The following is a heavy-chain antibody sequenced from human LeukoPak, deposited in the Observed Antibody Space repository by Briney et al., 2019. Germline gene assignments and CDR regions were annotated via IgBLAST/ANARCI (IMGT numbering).Heavy chain of an antibody. J-gene: IGHJ4*02. CDR3: AKHPSLGAFDY. D-gene: IGHD4-17*01. CDR1: GGSFSSYY. Sequence: SETLSLTCAVYGGSFSSYYWGWIRQPPEKGLQWIGTIYYSGSTYYNPSLKSRVTISVDTSKNQFSLNMSSVTAADTAVYYCAKHPSLGAFDYWGQGTLVTVSS. V-gene: IGHV4-39*07. CDR2: IYYSGST.